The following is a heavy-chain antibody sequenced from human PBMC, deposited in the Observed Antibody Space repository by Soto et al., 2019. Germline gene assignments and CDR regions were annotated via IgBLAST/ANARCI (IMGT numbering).Heavy chain of an antibody. CDR1: GGSISSSNW. V-gene: IGHV4-4*02. J-gene: IGHJ4*02. Sequence: QVQLQESGPGLVKPSGTLSLTCAVSGGSISSSNWWSWVRQPPGKGLEWIGEIYHSGSTNYNPSLNSLATISVDKSKNQFSLKLSSVTAADTAVYYCASNKERTCFDYWGQGTLVTVSS. CDR3: ASNKERTCFDY. CDR2: IYHSGST.